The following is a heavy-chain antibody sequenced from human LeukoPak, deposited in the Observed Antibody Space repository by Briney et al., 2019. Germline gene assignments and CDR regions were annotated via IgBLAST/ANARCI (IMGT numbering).Heavy chain of an antibody. CDR1: GFTFTSYA. CDR2: VSGSGDYT. Sequence: GGSLGLSCAASGFTFTSYAMSWVRQAPGKGLEWVSAVSGSGDYTYFADSMKGRFTISRDNSKNTLYLQMNSLRAEDTAVYYCAKSLGHCTSPSCFRTYGMDVWGQGTTVTVSS. J-gene: IGHJ6*02. D-gene: IGHD2-2*01. V-gene: IGHV3-23*01. CDR3: AKSLGHCTSPSCFRTYGMDV.